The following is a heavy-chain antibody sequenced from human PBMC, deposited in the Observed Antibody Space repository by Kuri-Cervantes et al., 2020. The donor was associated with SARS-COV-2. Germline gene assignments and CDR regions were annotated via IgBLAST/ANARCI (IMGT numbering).Heavy chain of an antibody. J-gene: IGHJ4*02. CDR1: GFTFSDYY. V-gene: IGHV3-11*04. D-gene: IGHD4-11*01. Sequence: GGSLRLSCAASGFTFSDYYMSWIRQAPGKGLEWVSYISSSGSTIYYADSVKGRFTISRDNAKNSLYLQMNSLRPEDTALYYCTREAYDYNMGFDSWGQGTLVTVSS. CDR2: ISSSGSTI. CDR3: TREAYDYNMGFDS.